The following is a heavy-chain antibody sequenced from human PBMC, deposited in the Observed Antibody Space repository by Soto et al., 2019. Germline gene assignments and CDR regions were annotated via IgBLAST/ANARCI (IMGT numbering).Heavy chain of an antibody. Sequence: GASVKVSCKASRGTFSSYAISCVRQAPGQGLEWMGGIIPIFGTANYAQKFQGRVTITVDESTSTAYMELSSLRSEDTAVYYCARDILSPSRRTYYYDSSGSHAFDIWGQGTMVTVSS. J-gene: IGHJ3*02. CDR2: IIPIFGTA. CDR3: ARDILSPSRRTYYYDSSGSHAFDI. V-gene: IGHV1-69*13. D-gene: IGHD3-22*01. CDR1: RGTFSSYA.